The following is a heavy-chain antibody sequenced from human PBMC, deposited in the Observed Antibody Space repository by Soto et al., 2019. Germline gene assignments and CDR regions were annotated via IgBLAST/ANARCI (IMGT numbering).Heavy chain of an antibody. CDR3: AREWAAARDYYYYMDV. D-gene: IGHD2-2*01. CDR2: IYYSGST. J-gene: IGHJ6*03. CDR1: GGSISSGGYY. V-gene: IGHV4-31*03. Sequence: SETLSLTCTVSGGSISSGGYYWSWIRQHPGKGLEWIGYIYYSGSTYYNPSLKSRVTISVDTSKNQFSLKLSSVTAADTAVYYCAREWAAARDYYYYMDVWGKGTTVTVSS.